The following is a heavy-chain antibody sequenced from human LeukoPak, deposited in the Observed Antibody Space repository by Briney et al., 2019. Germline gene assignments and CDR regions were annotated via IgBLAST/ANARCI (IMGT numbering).Heavy chain of an antibody. J-gene: IGHJ4*02. V-gene: IGHV1-69*01. CDR1: GGTFSSYA. CDR3: ARVCCNGGSCYDY. CDR2: IIPIFGTA. Sequence: SVKVSCKASGGTFSSYAISWVRQAPGQGLEWMGGIIPIFGTANYAQKFQGRVTITADESTSTAYMELSSLRSEDTAVYYCARVCCNGGSCYDYWGQGTLVTVSS. D-gene: IGHD2-15*01.